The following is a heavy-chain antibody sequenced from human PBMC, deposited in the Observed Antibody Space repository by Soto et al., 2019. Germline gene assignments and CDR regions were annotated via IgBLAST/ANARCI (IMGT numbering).Heavy chain of an antibody. J-gene: IGHJ4*02. V-gene: IGHV4-59*08. CDR3: ARSFTEPYFFDF. CDR2: GHSNGIS. CDR1: GGTISYSF. Sequence: SETLSLACNVSGGTISYSFGTWIRQTPGKGLEWIGYGHSNGISKYNPSFESRVLISVDTSKSLFSLKVSSVTAADTAVYYCARSFTEPYFFDFWGQGTLVTVSS.